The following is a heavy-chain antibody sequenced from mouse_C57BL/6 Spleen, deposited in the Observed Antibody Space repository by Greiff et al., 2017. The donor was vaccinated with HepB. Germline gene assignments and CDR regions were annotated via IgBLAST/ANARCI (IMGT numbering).Heavy chain of an antibody. CDR1: GYTFTSYW. V-gene: IGHV1-64*01. CDR3: ARPPYGSSFDY. D-gene: IGHD1-1*01. Sequence: QVQLQQPGAELVKPGASVKLSCKASGYTFTSYWMHWVKQRPGQGLEWIGMIHPNSGSTNYNEKFKSKATLTVDKSSSTAYMQRSSLTSEDSAVYYCARPPYGSSFDYWGQGTTLTVSS. CDR2: IHPNSGST. J-gene: IGHJ2*01.